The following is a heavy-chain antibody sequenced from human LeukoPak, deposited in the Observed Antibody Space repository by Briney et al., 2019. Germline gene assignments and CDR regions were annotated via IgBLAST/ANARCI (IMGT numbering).Heavy chain of an antibody. Sequence: PSETLSLTCTVSGGSISSYYWSWIRQPPGKGLEWIGYIYYSGSTNYNPSLKSRVTISVDTSKNQFSLKLSSVTAADTAVYYCARAKESPYDSSGYYPDYWGQGTLVTVSS. V-gene: IGHV4-59*01. CDR1: GGSISSYY. CDR2: IYYSGST. J-gene: IGHJ4*02. D-gene: IGHD3-22*01. CDR3: ARAKESPYDSSGYYPDY.